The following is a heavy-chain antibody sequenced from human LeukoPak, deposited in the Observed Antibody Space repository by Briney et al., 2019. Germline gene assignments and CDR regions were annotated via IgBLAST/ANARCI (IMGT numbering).Heavy chain of an antibody. CDR3: ARGGIYSQGFDY. D-gene: IGHD6-13*01. Sequence: PGGSLRLSCAASGFTFSGYSMNWVRQAPGKGLEWVSSISTTSDYIHYADSLKGRAAISRDNAKNSLYLQMNSLRAEDTAVYYCARGGIYSQGFDYWGQGSLVTVSS. J-gene: IGHJ4*02. V-gene: IGHV3-21*01. CDR1: GFTFSGYS. CDR2: ISTTSDYI.